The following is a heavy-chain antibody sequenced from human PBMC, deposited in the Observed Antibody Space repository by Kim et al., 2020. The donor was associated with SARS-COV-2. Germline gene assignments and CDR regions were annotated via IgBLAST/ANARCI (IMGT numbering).Heavy chain of an antibody. CDR1: GLTLSYYD. D-gene: IGHD5-12*01. CDR2: INSAGSPI. J-gene: IGHJ3*02. Sequence: GGSLRLSCEGSGLTLSYYDMNWVRQAPGRGLEWLSHINSAGSPIFYADSVKGRFTISRDNAQNALFLHMTSLRAEDTALYLCASEILCVHSGYDAFEMWG. CDR3: ASEILCVHSGYDAFEM. V-gene: IGHV3-48*03.